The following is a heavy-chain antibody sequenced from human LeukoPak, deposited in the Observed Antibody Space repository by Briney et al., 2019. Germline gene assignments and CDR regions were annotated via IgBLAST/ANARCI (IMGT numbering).Heavy chain of an antibody. CDR1: GYTFTGYY. CDR3: ARGFSSWYLSPYYLEY. CDR2: INPNSGGT. D-gene: IGHD6-13*01. J-gene: IGHJ4*02. V-gene: IGHV1-2*02. Sequence: ASVKVSCKASGYTFTGYYMHWVRQVPGQAVEWMGGINPNSGGTNYAQKFQGRVTMTRDTSITTAYMELSRLRSDDTAVYYCARGFSSWYLSPYYLEYCGQGTPVTVSS.